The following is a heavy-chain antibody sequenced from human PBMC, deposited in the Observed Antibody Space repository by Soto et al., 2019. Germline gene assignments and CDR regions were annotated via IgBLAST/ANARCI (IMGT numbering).Heavy chain of an antibody. CDR2: INPSGGST. J-gene: IGHJ6*02. D-gene: IGHD5-12*01. Sequence: ASVKVSCKASGYTFTSYYVHWVRQAPGQGLEWMGIINPSGGSTSYAQKFQGRVTMTRDTSTSTVYMELSSLRSEDTAVYYCARDQDGYKRYYYYGMDVWGQGTTVTVSS. V-gene: IGHV1-46*01. CDR3: ARDQDGYKRYYYYGMDV. CDR1: GYTFTSYY.